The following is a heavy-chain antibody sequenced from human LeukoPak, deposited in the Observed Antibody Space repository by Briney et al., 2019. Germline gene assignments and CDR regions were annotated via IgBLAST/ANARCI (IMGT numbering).Heavy chain of an antibody. J-gene: IGHJ1*01. D-gene: IGHD6-13*01. Sequence: PGGSLRLSCAASGFTFSSFAMSWVRQAPGKGLECVSVISGNDGRTFYADSVKGRFTISRDNSKNTLYLQMSSLRAEDTAVHYCAKANITSWYFVRYFHHWGQGTLITVSS. V-gene: IGHV3-23*01. CDR2: ISGNDGRT. CDR1: GFTFSSFA. CDR3: AKANITSWYFVRYFHH.